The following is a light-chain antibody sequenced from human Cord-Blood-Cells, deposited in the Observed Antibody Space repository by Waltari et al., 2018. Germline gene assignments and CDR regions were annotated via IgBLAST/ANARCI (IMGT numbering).Light chain of an antibody. Sequence: QSALTQPASVSGSPGQSITIPCTGTSSDVGSYNLISWYKQPPGKAPNLMIYEGSKRPSGVSNRFSGSKSGNTASLTISGLQAEDEADYYCCSYAGSSTVVFGGGTKLTVL. J-gene: IGLJ2*01. CDR1: SSDVGSYNL. V-gene: IGLV2-23*01. CDR2: EGS. CDR3: CSYAGSSTVV.